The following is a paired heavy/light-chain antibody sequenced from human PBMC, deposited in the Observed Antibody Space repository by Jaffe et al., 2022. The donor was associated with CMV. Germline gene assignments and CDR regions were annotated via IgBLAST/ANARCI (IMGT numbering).Heavy chain of an antibody. Sequence: EVYLVESGGGLIQPGGSLRLSCVGSGYTFSGYAMAWVRQAPGKGLEWVSGIRANHDSTYYADSVKGRFTISRDNSKSILYLQMNSLTADDTATYYCARDDAPGGGYCDSWGQGVQVTVSP. J-gene: IGHJ5*01. CDR3: ARDDAPGGGYCDS. CDR1: GYTFSGYA. CDR2: IRANHDST. V-gene: IGHV3-23*04. D-gene: IGHD3-22*01.
Light chain of an antibody. CDR3: QQYKSDPRT. CDR1: QSIDVW. V-gene: IGKV1-5*03. CDR2: KTS. J-gene: IGKJ1*01. Sequence: DIQMTQSPSTLSASLGDRVTITCRASQSIDVWLAWYQHKPGKAPKVLIYKTSDLESGVPSRFSGSGSGTEFSLTISSLQPDDFATYYCQQYKSDPRTFGQGTKVEI.